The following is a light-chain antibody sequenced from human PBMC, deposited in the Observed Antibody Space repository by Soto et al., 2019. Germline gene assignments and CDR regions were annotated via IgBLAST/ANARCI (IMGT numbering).Light chain of an antibody. CDR3: QHADGLRALT. V-gene: IGKV1-12*01. J-gene: IGKJ4*01. CDR2: HTS. Sequence: DIQMTQSPPYVSASVGDRVTISCRASQDAGSWLSWCHQKPGGAHNLLIFHTSRKKSGVPPRLAGRGSGTEFTLTSSSLQPEDFGTYSCQHADGLRALTFGGGTAVEI. CDR1: QDAGSW.